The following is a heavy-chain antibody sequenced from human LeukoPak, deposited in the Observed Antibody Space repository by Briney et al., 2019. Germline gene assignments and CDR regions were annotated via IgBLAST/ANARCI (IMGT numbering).Heavy chain of an antibody. CDR2: ISAHNGNT. CDR1: GYTFTSYG. V-gene: IGHV1-18*01. J-gene: IGHJ3*02. D-gene: IGHD3-22*01. CDR3: ARVYNYDSSGWAENDAFDM. Sequence: ASVKVSCKASGYTFTSYGISWVRQAPEQGLEWMGWISAHNGNTNYAQKLQGRVTMSTDTYTSTAYMELRSLRSDERALYYSARVYNYDSSGWAENDAFDMWGQRTMVTVSS.